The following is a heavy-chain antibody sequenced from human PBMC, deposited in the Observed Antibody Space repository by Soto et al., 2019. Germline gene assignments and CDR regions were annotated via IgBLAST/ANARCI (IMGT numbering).Heavy chain of an antibody. CDR3: ARLMTEGVTYREDAFDV. D-gene: IGHD3-16*02. CDR1: GYTFTSHG. Sequence: QVQLVQSGGEVKKPGASVKVSCKASGYTFTSHGFSWVRQAPGQGLEWMGWISTYNGKTDYAQKFRGRVTMTADTRTNTGYMELRSLRSDDTAVYFCARLMTEGVTYREDAFDVWGQGTKVIVSS. J-gene: IGHJ3*01. V-gene: IGHV1-18*01. CDR2: ISTYNGKT.